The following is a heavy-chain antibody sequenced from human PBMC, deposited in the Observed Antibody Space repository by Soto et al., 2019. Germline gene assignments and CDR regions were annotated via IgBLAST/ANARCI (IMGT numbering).Heavy chain of an antibody. CDR3: AKAVGYYDSSGYSWQFDY. CDR2: ISGSGGST. Sequence: PGGSLRLSCAASGLTFSSYAMSWVRQAPGKGLEWVSAISGSGGSTYYADSVKGRFTISRDNSKNTLYLQMNSLRAEDTAVYYCAKAVGYYDSSGYSWQFDYWGQGTLVTVSS. CDR1: GLTFSSYA. D-gene: IGHD3-22*01. V-gene: IGHV3-23*01. J-gene: IGHJ4*02.